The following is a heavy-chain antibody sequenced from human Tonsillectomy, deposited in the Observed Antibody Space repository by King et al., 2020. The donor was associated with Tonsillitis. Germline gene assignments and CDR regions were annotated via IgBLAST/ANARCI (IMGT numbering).Heavy chain of an antibody. CDR3: ARDRKKSGFNYGYGHFDL. CDR2: ISSSSSYI. D-gene: IGHD5-18*01. J-gene: IGHJ4*02. Sequence: VQLVESGGGLVKPGGSLRLSCAASEFTFNTSSMNWIRQAPGRGLEWVSSISSSSSYIYYADSVKGRFTISRDNTKNSLFLQMDGLRDDDTAVYFCARDRKKSGFNYGYGHFDLWGQGTLVTVSS. V-gene: IGHV3-21*06. CDR1: EFTFNTSS.